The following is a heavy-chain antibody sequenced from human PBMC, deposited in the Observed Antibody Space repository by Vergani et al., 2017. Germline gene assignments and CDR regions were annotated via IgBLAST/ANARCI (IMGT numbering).Heavy chain of an antibody. Sequence: QVQLQESGPRLVKPSQTLSLTCTVSGGSISSYYWSWIRQPPGKGLEWIGYIYYSGSTNYNPSLKSRVTISVDTSKNQFSLKLSSVTAADTAVYYCAREGRVGGIDYWGQGTLVTVSS. CDR2: IYYSGST. CDR1: GGSISSYY. J-gene: IGHJ4*02. CDR3: AREGRVGGIDY. D-gene: IGHD1-26*01. V-gene: IGHV4-59*01.